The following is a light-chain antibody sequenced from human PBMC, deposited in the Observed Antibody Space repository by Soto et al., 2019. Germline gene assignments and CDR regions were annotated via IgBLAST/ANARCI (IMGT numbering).Light chain of an antibody. V-gene: IGLV2-14*01. J-gene: IGLJ1*01. CDR2: EVS. CDR1: GSDVGNYKY. CDR3: SSYTSISSLGV. Sequence: QSALTQPASVSGSPGQSITIPCTGTGSDVGNYKYVSWYQQHPGKAPKLIIFEVSNRPSGVSDRFSGSKSGNTASLTISGLQAEDEADYYCSSYTSISSLGVFGTGTKVTV.